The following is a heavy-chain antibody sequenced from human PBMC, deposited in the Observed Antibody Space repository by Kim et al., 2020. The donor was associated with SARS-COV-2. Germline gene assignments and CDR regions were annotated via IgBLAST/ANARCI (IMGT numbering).Heavy chain of an antibody. CDR3: ARGGDTNIDY. V-gene: IGHV4-59*13. CDR1: GGSISSYY. J-gene: IGHJ4*02. CDR2: IYYSGST. D-gene: IGHD5-18*01. Sequence: SETLSLTCTVSGGSISSYYWSWIRQPPGKGLEWIGYIYYSGSTNYNPSLKSRVTISVDTSKNQFSLKLSSVTAADTAVYYCARGGDTNIDYWGQGTLVTVSS.